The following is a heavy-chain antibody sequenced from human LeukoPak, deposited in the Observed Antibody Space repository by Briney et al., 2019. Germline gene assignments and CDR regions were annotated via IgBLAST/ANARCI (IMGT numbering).Heavy chain of an antibody. D-gene: IGHD4-17*01. Sequence: PGGSLRLSCAASGFTFSSYWMHWVHQAPGKGLVWVSRLNSDGSSTNYADSVKGRFTISRDNAKNTLYLQMSSLRAEDTAVYYCATYGARGYWGQGTLLTVSS. CDR1: GFTFSSYW. J-gene: IGHJ4*02. CDR2: LNSDGSST. V-gene: IGHV3-74*01. CDR3: ATYGARGY.